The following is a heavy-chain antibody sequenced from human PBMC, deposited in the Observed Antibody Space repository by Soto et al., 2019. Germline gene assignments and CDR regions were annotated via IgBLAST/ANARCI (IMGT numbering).Heavy chain of an antibody. Sequence: QVQLVESGGGVVQPGRSLRLSCAASGFTFSSYGMHWVRQAPGKGLEWVAVISYDGSNKYYADSVKGRFTISRDNSKNTLYLQMNSLRAEDTAVYYCAKDRIAVAGGGVFDYWGQGTLVTVSS. D-gene: IGHD6-19*01. J-gene: IGHJ4*02. V-gene: IGHV3-30*18. CDR1: GFTFSSYG. CDR2: ISYDGSNK. CDR3: AKDRIAVAGGGVFDY.